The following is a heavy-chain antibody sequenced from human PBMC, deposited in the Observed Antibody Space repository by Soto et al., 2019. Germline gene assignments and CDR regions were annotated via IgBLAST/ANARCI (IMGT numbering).Heavy chain of an antibody. J-gene: IGHJ4*02. CDR2: MYYSVST. V-gene: IGHV4-31*03. CDR3: ARDAHYYDSSAYEF. CDR1: GGSFSSGGYD. D-gene: IGHD3-22*01. Sequence: LSLTCSVSGGSFSSGGYDWSWICQHPGKGVEWIGYMYYSVSTYCNPSLTSRVTLSIDTSKNQFSLKLSSVTAADTAVYYCARDAHYYDSSAYEFWGLGTLVTVSS.